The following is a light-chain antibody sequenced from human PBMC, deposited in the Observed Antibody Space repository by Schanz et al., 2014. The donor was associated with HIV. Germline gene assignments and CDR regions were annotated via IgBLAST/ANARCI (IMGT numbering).Light chain of an antibody. CDR2: GAS. CDR1: QSVSSN. CDR3: HHYGGS. Sequence: EIVMTQSPATLSVSPGERATLSCRASQSVSSNLAWYQQKPGQAPRLLIYGASTRATGIPARFSGSGSGTEFTLTISSLQSEDFAVYYCHHYGGSFGPGTKVDF. V-gene: IGKV3-15*01. J-gene: IGKJ3*01.